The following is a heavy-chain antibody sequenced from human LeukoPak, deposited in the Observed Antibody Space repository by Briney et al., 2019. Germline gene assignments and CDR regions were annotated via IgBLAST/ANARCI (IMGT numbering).Heavy chain of an antibody. CDR2: ISGGST. V-gene: IGHV3-38-3*01. Sequence: GGSLRLSCAASGFTVSSNEMSRVRQAPGKGLEWVSSISGGSTYYADSRKGRFTISRDNSKNTLHLQMNSLRAEDTAVYGLNNIAAVGTVGAQDYWGQGTLVTVSS. D-gene: IGHD6-13*01. J-gene: IGHJ4*02. CDR1: GFTVSSNE. CDR3: NNIAAVGTVGAQDY.